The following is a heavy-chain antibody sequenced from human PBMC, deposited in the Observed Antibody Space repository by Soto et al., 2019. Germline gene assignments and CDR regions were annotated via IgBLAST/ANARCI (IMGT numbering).Heavy chain of an antibody. J-gene: IGHJ4*02. CDR2: INPNSGGT. V-gene: IGHV1-2*04. CDR3: ARSSVGWAGHFDY. CDR1: GYTFTGYY. Sequence: ASVKVSCKASGYTFTGYYMHWVRQAPGQGLEWMGWINPNSGGTNYAQKFQGWVTMTGDTSISTAYMELSRLGSDDTAVYYCARSSVGWAGHFDYWGQGTLVTVSS. D-gene: IGHD1-26*01.